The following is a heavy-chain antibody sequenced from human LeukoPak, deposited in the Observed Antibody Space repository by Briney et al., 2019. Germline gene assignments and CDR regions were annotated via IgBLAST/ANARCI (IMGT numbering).Heavy chain of an antibody. V-gene: IGHV3-48*01. J-gene: IGHJ4*02. Sequence: GGSLRLSCAASGFTFSGYSMNLVRQAPGKGLEWLSYISSGSRTIYYADSVKGRFTISRDNGRNSLFLLMNSLRADDTAVYYCTRESITGDRDFDYWGQGTLITVSS. CDR3: TRESITGDRDFDY. CDR2: ISSGSRTI. D-gene: IGHD7-27*01. CDR1: GFTFSGYS.